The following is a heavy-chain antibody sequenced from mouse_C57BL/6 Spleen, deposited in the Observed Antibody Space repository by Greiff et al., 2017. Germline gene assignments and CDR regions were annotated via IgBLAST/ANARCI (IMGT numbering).Heavy chain of an antibody. V-gene: IGHV5-16*01. D-gene: IGHD4-1*01. CDR3: ARDGTGTYAMDY. CDR1: GFTFSDYY. CDR2: INYDGSST. J-gene: IGHJ4*01. Sequence: EVKLAESEGGLVQPGSSMKLSCTASGFTFSDYYMAWVRQVPEKGLEWVANINYDGSSTYYLDSLKSRFIISRDNAKNILYLQMSSLKSEDTATYYCARDGTGTYAMDYWGQGTSVTVSS.